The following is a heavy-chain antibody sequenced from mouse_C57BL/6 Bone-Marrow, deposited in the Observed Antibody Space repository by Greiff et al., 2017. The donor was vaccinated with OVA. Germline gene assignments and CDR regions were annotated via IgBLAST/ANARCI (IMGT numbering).Heavy chain of an antibody. V-gene: IGHV1-26*01. Sequence: EVQLQQSGPELVKPGASVKISCKASGYTFTDYYMNWVKQSHGKSLEWIGDINPNNGGTSYNQKFKGKATLTVDKSSSTAYMELRSLTSEDSAVYYCARSIPDGYFGGYYAMDYWGQGTSVTVSS. CDR1: GYTFTDYY. J-gene: IGHJ4*01. D-gene: IGHD2-3*01. CDR3: ARSIPDGYFGGYYAMDY. CDR2: INPNNGGT.